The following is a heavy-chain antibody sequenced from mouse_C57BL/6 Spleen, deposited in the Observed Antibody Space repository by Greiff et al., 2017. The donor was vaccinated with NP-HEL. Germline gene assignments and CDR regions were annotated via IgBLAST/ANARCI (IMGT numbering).Heavy chain of an antibody. CDR1: GYTFTDYE. CDR3: TYRDSSGYLY. V-gene: IGHV1-15*01. D-gene: IGHD3-2*02. CDR2: IDPETGGT. J-gene: IGHJ2*01. Sequence: QVQLQQSGAELVRPGASVTLSCKASGYTFTDYEMHWVKQTPVHGLEWIGAIDPETGGTAYNQKFKGKAILTADKSSSTAYMELRSLTSEDSAVYYCTYRDSSGYLYWGQGTTLTVSS.